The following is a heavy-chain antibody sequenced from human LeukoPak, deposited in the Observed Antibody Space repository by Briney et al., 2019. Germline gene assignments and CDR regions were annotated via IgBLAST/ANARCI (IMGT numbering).Heavy chain of an antibody. D-gene: IGHD6-13*01. CDR1: GFTVSSNY. CDR2: IYSGGST. J-gene: IGHJ4*02. Sequence: GGSLRLSCAASGFTVSSNYMSWVRQAPGKGLEWVSVIYSGGSTYYADSVKGRFTISRDNSKNTLYLQMNSLSAEDTAVYFCAKSLIPYSTNCLSDYWGQGTLVTVSS. V-gene: IGHV3-53*01. CDR3: AKSLIPYSTNCLSDY.